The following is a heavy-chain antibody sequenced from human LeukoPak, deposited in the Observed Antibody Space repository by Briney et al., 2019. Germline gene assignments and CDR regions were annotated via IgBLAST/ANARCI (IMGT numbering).Heavy chain of an antibody. J-gene: IGHJ4*02. CDR1: GGSISSYY. Sequence: PETLSLTCTVSGGSISSYYWSWIRQPPGKGLEWIAYLFYSGSTDYNPSLESRVTISVDTSKNQFSLKLRSVTAADTAVYYCATVAVIRGVTYFDYWGQGTLVTVSS. V-gene: IGHV4-59*01. D-gene: IGHD3-10*01. CDR2: LFYSGST. CDR3: ATVAVIRGVTYFDY.